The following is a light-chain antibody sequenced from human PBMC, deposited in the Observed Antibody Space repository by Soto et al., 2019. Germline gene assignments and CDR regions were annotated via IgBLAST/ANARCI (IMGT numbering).Light chain of an antibody. CDR2: GAS. CDR3: QQRSNWPPIT. CDR1: QSVSNK. V-gene: IGKV3-11*01. J-gene: IGKJ5*01. Sequence: EIVLTQSPATLSLSPGERATLSCRASQSVSNKLAWYQQKPGQAPRLLIYGASNRATGIPARFSGSGSGTDFTLTITSLEPEDFAVYYCQQRSNWPPITFGHGTRLEIK.